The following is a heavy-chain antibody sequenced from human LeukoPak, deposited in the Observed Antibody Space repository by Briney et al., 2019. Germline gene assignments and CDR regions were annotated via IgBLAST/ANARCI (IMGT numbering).Heavy chain of an antibody. CDR3: ARVRSAYYFDY. CDR1: GGTFSSYA. V-gene: IGHV1-69*04. J-gene: IGHJ4*02. Sequence: SVKVSCKASGGTFSSYAISWVRQAPGQGLEWMGRIIPILGIANYAQKFQGRVTMTRDTSTSTVYTELSSLRSEDTAVYYCARVRSAYYFDYWGQGTLVTVSS. CDR2: IIPILGIA.